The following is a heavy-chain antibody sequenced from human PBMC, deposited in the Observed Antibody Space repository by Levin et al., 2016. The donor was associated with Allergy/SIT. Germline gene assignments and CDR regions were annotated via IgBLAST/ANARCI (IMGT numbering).Heavy chain of an antibody. J-gene: IGHJ4*02. CDR2: ISSSSSYT. D-gene: IGHD2-15*01. CDR3: ARDRESGGGDY. CDR1: GFTFSDYY. V-gene: IGHV3-11*06. Sequence: LSLTCAASGFTFSDYYMSWIRQAPGKGLEWVSYISSSSSYTNYADSVKGRFTISRDNAKNSLYLQMNSLRAEDTAVYYCARDRESGGGDYWGQGTLVTVSS.